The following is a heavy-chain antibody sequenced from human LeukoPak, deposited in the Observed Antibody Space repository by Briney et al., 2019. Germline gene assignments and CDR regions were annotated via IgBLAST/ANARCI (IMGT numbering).Heavy chain of an antibody. CDR3: AATPGYGGNSGYLDY. V-gene: IGHV1-58*02. Sequence: SVKVSCKASGFTFTSSAMQWVRQARGQRLEWIGWIVVGSGNTNYAQKFQERVTITRDMSTSTAYMELSSLRSEDTAVYYCAATPGYGGNSGYLDYWGQGTLVTVSS. CDR1: GFTFTSSA. J-gene: IGHJ4*02. CDR2: IVVGSGNT. D-gene: IGHD4-23*01.